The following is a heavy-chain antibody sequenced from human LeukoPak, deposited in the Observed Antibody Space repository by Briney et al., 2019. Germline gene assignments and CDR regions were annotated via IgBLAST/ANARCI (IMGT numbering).Heavy chain of an antibody. D-gene: IGHD5-24*01. J-gene: IGHJ6*03. CDR3: AKGPPRYIYYMDV. CDR2: ISSSSSYI. CDR1: GFTFSSYS. Sequence: GGSLRLSCAASGFTFSSYSMNWVRQAPGKGLEWVSSISSSSSYIYYADSVKGRFTISRDNAKNSLYLQMNSLRAEDTAVYYCAKGPPRYIYYMDVRGKGTTVTISS. V-gene: IGHV3-21*01.